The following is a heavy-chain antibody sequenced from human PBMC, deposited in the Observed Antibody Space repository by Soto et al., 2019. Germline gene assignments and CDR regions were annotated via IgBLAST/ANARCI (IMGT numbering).Heavy chain of an antibody. D-gene: IGHD6-19*01. J-gene: IGHJ4*02. V-gene: IGHV3-30-3*01. CDR2: ISKGGSNL. Sequence: GGSLRLSCAASGFTLSSYAIHWVRQAPGKGLEWVTVISKGGSNLYFADSVKGRFTISRDNSKNTLYLQMNSLRSEDTAVYYCAREVEYTSAFGISSSFDYWGQGTLVTVSS. CDR1: GFTLSSYA. CDR3: AREVEYTSAFGISSSFDY.